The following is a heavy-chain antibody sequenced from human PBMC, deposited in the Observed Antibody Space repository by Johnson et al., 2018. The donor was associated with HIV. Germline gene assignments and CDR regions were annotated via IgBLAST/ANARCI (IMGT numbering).Heavy chain of an antibody. D-gene: IGHD2-21*01. CDR1: GFTFSSYG. CDR2: IWYDGSNK. Sequence: QVQLVESGGGVVQPGRSLRLSCAASGFTFSSYGMHWVRQAPGKVLEWVAVIWYDGSNKYYADSVKGRFTISRDNSKNTLYLQMNSLRAEDTAVYYCAKSVVVVIPEGAFDIWGQGTMVTVSS. CDR3: AKSVVVVIPEGAFDI. V-gene: IGHV3-33*06. J-gene: IGHJ3*02.